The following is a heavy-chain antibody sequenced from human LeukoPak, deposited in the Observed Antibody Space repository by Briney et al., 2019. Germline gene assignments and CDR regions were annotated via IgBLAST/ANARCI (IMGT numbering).Heavy chain of an antibody. CDR3: ASRYCSSTSCYPHNYYYYYYMDV. D-gene: IGHD2-2*01. CDR2: IIPIFGTA. Sequence: ASATVSCKASGGTFSSHAISWVRQAPGQGLEWMGGIIPIFGTANYAQKFQGRVTITADKSTSTAYMELSSLRSEDTAVYYCASRYCSSTSCYPHNYYYYYYMDVWGKGTTVTISS. V-gene: IGHV1-69*06. CDR1: GGTFSSHA. J-gene: IGHJ6*03.